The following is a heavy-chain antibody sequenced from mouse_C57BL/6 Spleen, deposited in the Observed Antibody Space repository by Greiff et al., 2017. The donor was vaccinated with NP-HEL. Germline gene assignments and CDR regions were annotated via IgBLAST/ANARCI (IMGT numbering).Heavy chain of an antibody. CDR1: GFTFSDYY. CDR3: ARDEGVYGSSLFDY. J-gene: IGHJ2*01. D-gene: IGHD1-1*01. V-gene: IGHV5-16*01. CDR2: INYDGSST. Sequence: EVNLVESEGGLVQPGSSMKLSCTASGFTFSDYYMAWVRQVPEKGLEWVANINYDGSSTYYLDSLKSRFIISRDNAKNILYLQMSSLKSEDTATYYCARDEGVYGSSLFDYWGQGTTLTVSS.